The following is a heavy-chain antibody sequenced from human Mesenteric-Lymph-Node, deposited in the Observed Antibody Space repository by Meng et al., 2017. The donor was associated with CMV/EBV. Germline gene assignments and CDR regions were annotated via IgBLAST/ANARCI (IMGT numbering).Heavy chain of an antibody. CDR3: ARVARDAVSSSWSGFDY. V-gene: IGHV3-74*01. J-gene: IGHJ4*02. Sequence: GGSLRLSCAASGFTFTNAWMSWVRQAPGKGLKWVSRINSDGSSTSYADSVKGRFTISRDNAKNILYLQMNSLRVEDTAVYYCARVARDAVSSSWSGFDYWGQGTLVTVSS. D-gene: IGHD6-13*01. CDR1: GFTFTNAW. CDR2: INSDGSST.